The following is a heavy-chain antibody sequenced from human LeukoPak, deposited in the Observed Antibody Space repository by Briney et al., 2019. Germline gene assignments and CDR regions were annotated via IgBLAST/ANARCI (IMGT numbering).Heavy chain of an antibody. Sequence: GGSLRLSCAASGFTFSTYGMSWVRQAPGKGLERVSAISGSSDATFYADSVKGRFTISRDNAKNSLYLQMNSLRAEDTAVYYCAKRGGYEFLWGQGTLVTVSS. D-gene: IGHD5-12*01. CDR1: GFTFSTYG. J-gene: IGHJ4*02. CDR3: AKRGGYEFL. CDR2: ISGSSDAT. V-gene: IGHV3-21*01.